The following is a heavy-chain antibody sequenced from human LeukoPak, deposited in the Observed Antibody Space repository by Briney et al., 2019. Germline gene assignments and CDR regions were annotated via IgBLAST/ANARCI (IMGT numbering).Heavy chain of an antibody. Sequence: PSETLSLTCTVSGDSISSYYCSWIRQPPGKGLEWIGYIYYSGSTSYNPSLKSRVTISLDTSNNQFSLKLRSVTAADTAVYYCATHEVTIITRSTFDYWGLGTLVTVSS. CDR3: ATHEVTIITRSTFDY. J-gene: IGHJ4*02. V-gene: IGHV4-59*01. D-gene: IGHD3-9*01. CDR2: IYYSGST. CDR1: GDSISSYY.